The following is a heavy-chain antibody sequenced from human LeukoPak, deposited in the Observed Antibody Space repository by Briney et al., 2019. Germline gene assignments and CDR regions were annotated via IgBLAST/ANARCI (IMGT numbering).Heavy chain of an antibody. CDR1: GFTFSSYE. Sequence: GGSLRLSCAASGFTFSSYEMNWVRQAPGKGLEWVSYISSSGSTIYYADSVKGRFTVSRDNAKDSLYLQMNSLRAEDTAVYYCARENYDILTGYYSESYWGQGTLVTVSS. D-gene: IGHD3-9*01. V-gene: IGHV3-48*03. CDR3: ARENYDILTGYYSESY. CDR2: ISSSGSTI. J-gene: IGHJ4*02.